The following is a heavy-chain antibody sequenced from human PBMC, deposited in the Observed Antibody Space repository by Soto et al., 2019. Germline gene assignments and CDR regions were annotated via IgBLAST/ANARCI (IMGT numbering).Heavy chain of an antibody. Sequence: SETLSLTCTVSGGSISSYYWSWIRQPPGKGLEWIGYIYYSGSTNYNPSLKSRVTISVDTSKNQFSLKLSAVTAADTAVYYCARADSVTTIFGVVKLDAFDIWGQGTMVTVSS. CDR2: IYYSGST. CDR1: GGSISSYY. J-gene: IGHJ3*02. CDR3: ARADSVTTIFGVVKLDAFDI. D-gene: IGHD3-3*01. V-gene: IGHV4-59*01.